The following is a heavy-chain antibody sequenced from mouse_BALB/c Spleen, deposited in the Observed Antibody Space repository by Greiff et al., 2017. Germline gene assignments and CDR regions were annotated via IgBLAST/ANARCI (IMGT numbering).Heavy chain of an antibody. CDR2: IYPGDGDT. Sequence: QVQLKESGAELVRPGSSVKISCKASGYAFSSYWMNWVKQRPGQGLEWIGQIYPGDGDTNYNGKFKGKATLTADKSSSTAYMQLSSLTSEDSAVYFCARGDYRYGYAMDYWGQGTSVTVSS. J-gene: IGHJ4*01. CDR1: GYAFSSYW. V-gene: IGHV1-80*01. CDR3: ARGDYRYGYAMDY. D-gene: IGHD2-14*01.